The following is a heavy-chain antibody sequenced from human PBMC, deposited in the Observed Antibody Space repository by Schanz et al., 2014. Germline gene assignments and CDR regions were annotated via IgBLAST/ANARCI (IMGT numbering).Heavy chain of an antibody. CDR3: ARGGSMVQEINFAY. CDR1: GYTLSAYS. D-gene: IGHD3-10*01. V-gene: IGHV1-46*03. Sequence: QVQLVQSGTQVKKPGASVKVSCKASGYTLSAYSLHWVRQAPGQGLEWMGIVNPSVRGTHFAREFQDRLTMTRDTSTSTFYMELSSLRSEDTAVYYCARGGSMVQEINFAYWGQGSLVTVSS. CDR2: VNPSVRGT. J-gene: IGHJ4*02.